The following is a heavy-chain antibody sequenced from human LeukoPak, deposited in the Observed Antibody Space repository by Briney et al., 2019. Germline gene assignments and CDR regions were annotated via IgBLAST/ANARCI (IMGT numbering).Heavy chain of an antibody. J-gene: IGHJ5*02. CDR1: GGSFSGYY. CDR2: INHSGST. D-gene: IGHD1-26*01. Sequence: PSETLSLTCSVYGGSFSGYYWSWIRQPPGKGLEWIGEINHSGSTNYNPSLKSRVTISVDTSKNQFSLKLSSVTAADTAVYYCARGRRGSYGWNWFDPWGQGTLVTVSS. V-gene: IGHV4-34*01. CDR3: ARGRRGSYGWNWFDP.